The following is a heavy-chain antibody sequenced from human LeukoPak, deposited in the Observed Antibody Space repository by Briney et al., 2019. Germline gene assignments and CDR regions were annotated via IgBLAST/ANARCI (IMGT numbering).Heavy chain of an antibody. V-gene: IGHV3-33*01. J-gene: IGHJ3*02. CDR2: IWYDGSNK. D-gene: IGHD6-19*01. CDR1: GFTFNNYG. Sequence: PGGSLRLSGAASGFTFNNYGMHWVRQAPGKGLEWVAVIWYDGSNKYYADSVKGRFTISRDNSKNTLYLQMNSLRAEDTAVYYCARDSSGWSHDAFDIWGQGTMVTVSS. CDR3: ARDSSGWSHDAFDI.